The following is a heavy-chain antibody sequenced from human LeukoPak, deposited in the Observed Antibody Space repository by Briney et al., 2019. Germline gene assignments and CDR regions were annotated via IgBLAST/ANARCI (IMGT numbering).Heavy chain of an antibody. CDR3: ARDRSGWQIGLGSFDY. Sequence: GGSLRLSCAASGFIFSSYWMTWVRQAPGKGLEWVANIKQHGTEKYYVDSVKGRFTISRDNAKNSLYLQMNSLRVEDTAVYYCARDRSGWQIGLGSFDYWGQGALVTVSS. CDR1: GFIFSSYW. J-gene: IGHJ4*02. V-gene: IGHV3-7*03. CDR2: IKQHGTEK. D-gene: IGHD3-10*01.